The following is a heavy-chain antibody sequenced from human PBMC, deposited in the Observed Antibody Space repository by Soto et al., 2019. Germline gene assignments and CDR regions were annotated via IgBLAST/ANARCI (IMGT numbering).Heavy chain of an antibody. J-gene: IGHJ5*02. CDR1: GYTFTSYA. CDR2: INAGNGNT. CDR3: ARDPYSSSWKYNWFDP. V-gene: IGHV1-3*01. Sequence: ASVKVSCKASGYTFTSYAMHWVRQAPGQRLEWMGWINAGNGNTKYSQKFQGRVTITRDTSASTAYMELSSLRSEDTAVYYCARDPYSSSWKYNWFDPWGQVTLVAVSS. D-gene: IGHD6-13*01.